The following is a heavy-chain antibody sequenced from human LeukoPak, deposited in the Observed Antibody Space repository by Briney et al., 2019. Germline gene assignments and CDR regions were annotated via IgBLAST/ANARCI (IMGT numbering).Heavy chain of an antibody. J-gene: IGHJ3*02. Sequence: SETLSLTCTVSSGSITSSSYYWVWIRQPPGMGLEWIGSKFYSGGTYYDPSLKSRVTLSVDASKNQFSLKLSSVTAADTAVYYCARGNSLLRPRSSGWGGAFDIWGQGTMVTVSS. D-gene: IGHD6-19*01. CDR2: KFYSGGT. CDR1: SGSITSSSYY. V-gene: IGHV4-39*07. CDR3: ARGNSLLRPRSSGWGGAFDI.